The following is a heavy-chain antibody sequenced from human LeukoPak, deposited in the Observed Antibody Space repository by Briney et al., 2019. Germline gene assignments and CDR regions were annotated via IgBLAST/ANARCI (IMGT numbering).Heavy chain of an antibody. J-gene: IGHJ5*02. Sequence: PSETLSLTCTVSGGSISSYYWSRIRQPPGKGLEWIGYIYYSGSTNYNPSLKSRVTISVDTSKNQFSLKLSSVTAADTAVYYCAREYSSSSPFDPWGQGTLATVSS. CDR1: GGSISSYY. D-gene: IGHD6-13*01. V-gene: IGHV4-59*01. CDR2: IYYSGST. CDR3: AREYSSSSPFDP.